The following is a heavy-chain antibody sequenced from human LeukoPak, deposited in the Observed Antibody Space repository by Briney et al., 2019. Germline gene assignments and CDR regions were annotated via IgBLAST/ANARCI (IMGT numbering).Heavy chain of an antibody. CDR1: GYTFTNYG. Sequence: GASVKVSCKASGYTFTNYGISWVRQAPGQGLEWMGWISAYNGNTNYAQKLQGRVTMTTDTSTSTAYMEPRSLRSDDTAVYYCARDQVHIVVVVAATFNYYYYMDVWGKGTTVTVSS. V-gene: IGHV1-18*01. CDR3: ARDQVHIVVVVAATFNYYYYMDV. CDR2: ISAYNGNT. D-gene: IGHD2-15*01. J-gene: IGHJ6*03.